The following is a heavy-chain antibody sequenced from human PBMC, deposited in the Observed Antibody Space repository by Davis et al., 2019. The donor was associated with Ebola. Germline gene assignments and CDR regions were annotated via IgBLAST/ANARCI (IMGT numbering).Heavy chain of an antibody. Sequence: ASVKVSCKASGYTFTSYGISWVRQAPGQGLEWMGWISAYNGNTHYAQKLQGRVTMTTDTSTSTAYMELRSLRSDDTAVYYCARDFPIVVVVAATSYYYGMDVWGQGTTVTVSS. CDR1: GYTFTSYG. J-gene: IGHJ6*02. CDR3: ARDFPIVVVVAATSYYYGMDV. CDR2: ISAYNGNT. V-gene: IGHV1-18*01. D-gene: IGHD2-15*01.